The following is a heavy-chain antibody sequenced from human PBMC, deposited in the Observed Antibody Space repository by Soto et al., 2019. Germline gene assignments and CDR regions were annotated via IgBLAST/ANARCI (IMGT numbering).Heavy chain of an antibody. CDR1: GYPFTGYY. Sequence: GASVKVSCKASGYPFTGYYMHWVRQAPGQGLEWMGWINPNSGGADYAQKFQGWVTMTRVTSVSTAYMELSRLKSDDTAVYYCARGSDILTSPGAYWGQGTLVTVSS. CDR3: ARGSDILTSPGAY. J-gene: IGHJ4*02. CDR2: INPNSGGA. V-gene: IGHV1-2*04. D-gene: IGHD3-9*01.